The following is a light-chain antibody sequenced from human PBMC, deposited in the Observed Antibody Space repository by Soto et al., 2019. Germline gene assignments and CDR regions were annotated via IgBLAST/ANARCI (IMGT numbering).Light chain of an antibody. CDR1: QSVSSN. CDR3: QQYNNWTKT. V-gene: IGKV3-15*01. J-gene: IGKJ1*01. Sequence: EIVMTQSPATLSVSPGERATLSCRASQSVSSNLAWYQQKPGQAPRLLIYGASTRATGIPARFSGSGSGTEFTLTISSLQSKDFAVYYYQQYNNWTKTFGQGTKVDNK. CDR2: GAS.